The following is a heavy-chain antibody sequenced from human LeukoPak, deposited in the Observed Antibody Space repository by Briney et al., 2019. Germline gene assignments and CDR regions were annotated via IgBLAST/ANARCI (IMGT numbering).Heavy chain of an antibody. D-gene: IGHD6-19*01. J-gene: IGHJ4*02. Sequence: GGSLRLSCAASGFTFSSYAMSWARQAPGKGLEWVSSISSSSSYIYYADSVKGRFTISRDNAKNSLYLQMNSLRAEDTAVYYCARDARAVVYFDYWGQGTLVTVSS. CDR2: ISSSSSYI. CDR3: ARDARAVVYFDY. CDR1: GFTFSSYA. V-gene: IGHV3-21*01.